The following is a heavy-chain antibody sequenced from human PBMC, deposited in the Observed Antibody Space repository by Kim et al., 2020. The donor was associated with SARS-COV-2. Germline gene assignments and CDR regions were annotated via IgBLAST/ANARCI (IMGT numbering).Heavy chain of an antibody. CDR1: GFTFSSYS. J-gene: IGHJ6*02. Sequence: GGSLRLSCAASGFTFSSYSMNWVRQAPGKGLEWVSSISSSSSYIYYVDSVKGRFTISRDNAKNSLYLQMNSLRAEDTAVYYCARGGQFGELFYYYYYGMDVWGQGTTVTVSS. CDR3: ARGGQFGELFYYYYYGMDV. CDR2: ISSSSSYI. D-gene: IGHD3-10*01. V-gene: IGHV3-21*01.